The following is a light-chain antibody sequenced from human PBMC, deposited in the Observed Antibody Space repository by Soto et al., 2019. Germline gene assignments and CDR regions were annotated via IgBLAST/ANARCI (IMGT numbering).Light chain of an antibody. V-gene: IGLV2-8*01. CDR3: SSYAGSNGGV. CDR2: EVS. J-gene: IGLJ2*01. CDR1: RSDVGGYNY. Sequence: QSALTQPPSASGSPGQSVTISCTGTRSDVGGYNYVSWYQQHPGKAPKLMIYEVSKRPSGVPDRFSGSKSGNTASLTVSGLQAEDEADYYCSSYAGSNGGVFGGGTKVTVL.